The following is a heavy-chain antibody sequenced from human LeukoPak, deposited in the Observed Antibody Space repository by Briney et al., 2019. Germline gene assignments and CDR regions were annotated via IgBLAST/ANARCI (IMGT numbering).Heavy chain of an antibody. CDR2: ISSSSSYI. CDR1: GFTFSSYS. V-gene: IGHV3-21*01. D-gene: IGHD1-7*01. Sequence: GGSLRLSCAASGFTFSSYSMNWVRQAPGKGLEWISSISSSSSYIYYADSVKGRFTISRDNAKNSLYLQMNSLRAEDTAVYYCARDPTGTTEFSWGQGTLVTVSS. CDR3: ARDPTGTTEFS. J-gene: IGHJ4*02.